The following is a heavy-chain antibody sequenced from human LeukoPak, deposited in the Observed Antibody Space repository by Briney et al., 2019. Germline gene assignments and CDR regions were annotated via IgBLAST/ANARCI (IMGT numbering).Heavy chain of an antibody. CDR2: IYHSGST. CDR3: ARHGHSSSEYYYYMDV. J-gene: IGHJ6*03. D-gene: IGHD6-6*01. Sequence: SETLSLTCTVSGYSISSGYYWGWIRQPPGKGLEWIGSIYHSGSTYYNPSLKSRVTISVDTSKNQFSLKLSSVTAADTAVYYCARHGHSSSEYYYYMDVWGKGTTVTVSS. CDR1: GYSISSGYY. V-gene: IGHV4-38-2*02.